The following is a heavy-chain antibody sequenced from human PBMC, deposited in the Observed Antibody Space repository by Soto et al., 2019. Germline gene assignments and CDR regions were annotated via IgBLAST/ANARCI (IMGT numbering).Heavy chain of an antibody. J-gene: IGHJ4*02. CDR3: AGDPHYGGNPTGNY. V-gene: IGHV1-3*01. CDR2: INAGNGNT. D-gene: IGHD2-15*01. CDR1: GYTFTSYA. Sequence: QVQLVQSGAEVKKPGASVKVSCKASGYTFTSYAMHWVRQAPGQRLEWMGWINAGNGNTKYSQKFQGRVTITSDTSASTAYMELSSLRSEDTAVYYCAGDPHYGGNPTGNYWGQGTLVTVSS.